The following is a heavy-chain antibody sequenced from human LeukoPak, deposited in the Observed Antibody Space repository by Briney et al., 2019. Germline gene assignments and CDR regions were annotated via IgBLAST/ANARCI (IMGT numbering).Heavy chain of an antibody. V-gene: IGHV1-69*13. CDR3: AKIGSSHDFDY. CDR2: IIPIVGTT. CDR1: GGTFSSYA. Sequence: SVKVSCKASGGTFSSYAFSWVRQAPGQGLEWMGGIIPIVGTTNYAQMFQGRVTITADESTSTAYMELSSLRSEDTAVYYCAKIGSSHDFDYWGQGTLITVSS. J-gene: IGHJ4*02. D-gene: IGHD1-26*01.